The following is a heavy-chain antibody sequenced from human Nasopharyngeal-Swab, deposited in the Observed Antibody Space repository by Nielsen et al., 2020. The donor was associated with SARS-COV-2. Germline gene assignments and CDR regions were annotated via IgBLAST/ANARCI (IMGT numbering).Heavy chain of an antibody. CDR1: GRSFSGYY. V-gene: IGHV4-34*01. D-gene: IGHD3-10*01. CDR2: INHSGST. J-gene: IGHJ4*02. Sequence: SETLSLTCAVYGRSFSGYYWSWIRQPPGKGLEWIGEINHSGSTNYNPSLKSRATISVDTSKNQFSLKLSSVTAADTAVYYCAREYYYGSGSYLGYWGQGTLVTVSS. CDR3: AREYYYGSGSYLGY.